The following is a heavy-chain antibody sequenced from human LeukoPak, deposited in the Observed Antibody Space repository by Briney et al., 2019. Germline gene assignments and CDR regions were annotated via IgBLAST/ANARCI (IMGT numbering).Heavy chain of an antibody. J-gene: IGHJ4*01. CDR2: INPNSGGT. D-gene: IGHD3-22*01. V-gene: IGHV1-2*02. Sequence: ASVKVSCKASGYTYTGYYMHWVRQAPGHGLEWMGWINPNSGGTNYAQKFQGRVTMTRDTSISTAYMELSRLRSDDTAVYYCTRVLICYYDSRSYLWWSFDYWGPGTLVTVSS. CDR3: TRVLICYYDSRSYLWWSFDY. CDR1: GYTYTGYY.